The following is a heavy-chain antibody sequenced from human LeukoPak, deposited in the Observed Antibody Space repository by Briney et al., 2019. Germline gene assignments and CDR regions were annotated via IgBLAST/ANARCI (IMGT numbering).Heavy chain of an antibody. V-gene: IGHV3-33*01. J-gene: IGHJ4*02. CDR1: GFTFRNYG. Sequence: GGSLRLSCAASGFTFRNYGMHWVRQAPGKGLEWVAIIWYDGSDKYYADSVKGRFTISRDNSKNTLYLQMNSLRVDDTAVYYCASTVGGSGTYYNDHWGQGTLVSVSS. D-gene: IGHD3-10*01. CDR3: ASTVGGSGTYYNDH. CDR2: IWYDGSDK.